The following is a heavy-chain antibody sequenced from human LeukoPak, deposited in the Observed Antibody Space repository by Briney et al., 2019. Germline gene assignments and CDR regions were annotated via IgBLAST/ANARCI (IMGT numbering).Heavy chain of an antibody. V-gene: IGHV3-30*18. D-gene: IGHD5-12*01. Sequence: GGSLRLSCAASGFTFSSYGMHWVRQAPGKGLEWVAVISYDGSNKYYADSVKGRFTISRDNSKNTLYLQMNSLRAEDTAVYYCAKNLGAGGVATIFDYWGQGTLVTVSS. CDR1: GFTFSSYG. J-gene: IGHJ4*02. CDR3: AKNLGAGGVATIFDY. CDR2: ISYDGSNK.